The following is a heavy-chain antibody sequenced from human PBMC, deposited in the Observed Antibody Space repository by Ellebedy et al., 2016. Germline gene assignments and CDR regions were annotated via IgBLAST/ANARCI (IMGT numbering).Heavy chain of an antibody. CDR3: ARVRVEIYWYFDL. D-gene: IGHD5-24*01. J-gene: IGHJ2*01. CDR2: INHSGST. Sequence: SETLSLXXAVYGGSFSGYYWSWIRQPPGKGLEWIGEINHSGSTNYNPSLKSRVTISVDTSKNQFSLKLSSVTAADTAVYYCARVRVEIYWYFDLWGRGTLVTVSS. V-gene: IGHV4-34*01. CDR1: GGSFSGYY.